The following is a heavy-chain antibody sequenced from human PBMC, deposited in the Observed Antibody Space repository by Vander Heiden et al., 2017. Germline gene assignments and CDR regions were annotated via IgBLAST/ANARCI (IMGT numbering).Heavy chain of an antibody. CDR1: GFPFSSYA. D-gene: IGHD3-3*01. Sequence: EVQLLESGGGLVQPGGSLRLSCAASGFPFSSYAMSWVRQAPGKGLEWVSAISGSGGSTYYADSVKGRFTISRDNSKNTLYLQMNSLRAEDTAVYYCAKNRGLGRITIFGVVGPTDYWGQGTLVTVSS. J-gene: IGHJ4*02. CDR3: AKNRGLGRITIFGVVGPTDY. CDR2: ISGSGGST. V-gene: IGHV3-23*01.